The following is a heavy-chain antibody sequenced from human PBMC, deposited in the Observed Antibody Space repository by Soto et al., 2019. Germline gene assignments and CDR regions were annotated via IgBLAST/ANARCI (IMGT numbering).Heavy chain of an antibody. D-gene: IGHD5-18*01. CDR3: SSSNLPGNHYGYT. CDR1: GGSMSSYY. CDR2: IYSSGST. Sequence: QVQLQESGPGLVKPSETLSLTCTVSGGSMSSYYWSWIRQPPGKRLEWIGYIYSSGSTNYHPSLKSRVTMSVDTSRNQFSLNLSSVTAADTAVYYCSSSNLPGNHYGYTWGQGTQVTVSS. V-gene: IGHV4-59*01. J-gene: IGHJ5*02.